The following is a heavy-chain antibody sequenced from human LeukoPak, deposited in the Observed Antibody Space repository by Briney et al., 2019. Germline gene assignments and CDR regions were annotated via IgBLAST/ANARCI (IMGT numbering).Heavy chain of an antibody. V-gene: IGHV3-30*01. CDR2: ISYDGSNK. Sequence: GGSLRLSCAASGFTFCSYAMHWVRQAPGKGLEWVAVISYDGSNKYYADSVKGRFTISRDNSKNTLYLQMNSLRAEDTAVYYCARDGLLWFGQRLYGMDVWGQGTTVTVSS. J-gene: IGHJ6*02. CDR3: ARDGLLWFGQRLYGMDV. CDR1: GFTFCSYA. D-gene: IGHD3-10*01.